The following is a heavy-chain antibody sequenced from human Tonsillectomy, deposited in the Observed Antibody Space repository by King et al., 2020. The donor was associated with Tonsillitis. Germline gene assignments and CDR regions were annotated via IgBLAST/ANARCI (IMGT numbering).Heavy chain of an antibody. CDR1: GYTFTSYY. J-gene: IGHJ6*03. Sequence: QGQLVQSGAEVKKPGASVKVSCKASGYTFTSYYMHWVRQAPGQGLEWMGIINPSGDSTSYAQKFQGRVTMTRDTSTSTVYMELSSLGSEDTSVYYCATARTMVRGVIISSKYMDVWGKGTTVTVSS. V-gene: IGHV1-46*01. D-gene: IGHD3-10*01. CDR2: INPSGDST. CDR3: ATARTMVRGVIISSKYMDV.